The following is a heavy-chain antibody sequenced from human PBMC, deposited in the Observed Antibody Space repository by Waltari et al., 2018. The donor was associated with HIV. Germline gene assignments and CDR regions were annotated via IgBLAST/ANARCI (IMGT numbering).Heavy chain of an antibody. CDR2: IYPGDSEI. D-gene: IGHD3-3*01. J-gene: IGHJ6*02. CDR1: GYNFNKYW. CDR3: ARHVTDFWSGGGRGMDV. V-gene: IGHV5-51*01. Sequence: EVQLVQSGAEVKKPGESLKISFKGSGYNFNKYWIGWVGKMPGKGLGWMGIIYPGDSEIRYRQHIEGQVTISADKSIRTVYLQWTSLKASDTAMYYCARHVTDFWSGGGRGMDVWGQGTTVTVSS.